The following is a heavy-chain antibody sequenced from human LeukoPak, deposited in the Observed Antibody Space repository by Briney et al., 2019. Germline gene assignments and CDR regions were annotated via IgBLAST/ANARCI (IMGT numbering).Heavy chain of an antibody. V-gene: IGHV3-23*01. D-gene: IGHD3-22*01. CDR3: AKTRAMIVVVTRYFQH. CDR2: ISGSGGST. J-gene: IGHJ1*01. CDR1: GFTFSSYA. Sequence: GGSLRLSCAASGFTFSSYAMCWVRQAPGKGLEWVSAISGSGGSTYYADSVKGRFTISRDNSKNTLYLQMNSLRAEDTAVYYCAKTRAMIVVVTRYFQHWGQGTLVTVSS.